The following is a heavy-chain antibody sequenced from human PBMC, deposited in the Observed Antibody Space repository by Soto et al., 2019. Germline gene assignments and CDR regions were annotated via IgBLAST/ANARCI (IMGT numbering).Heavy chain of an antibody. D-gene: IGHD3-10*01. CDR2: IYYSGST. J-gene: IGHJ6*02. CDR3: ASLSMVRGVIKGGMDV. V-gene: IGHV4-39*01. Sequence: SATLSLTCTVSGGSISSSSYYWGWIRQPPGKGLEWIGSIYYSGSTYYNPSLKSRVTISVDTSKNQFSLKLSSVTAADTAVYYCASLSMVRGVIKGGMDVWGQGTTVTVS. CDR1: GGSISSSSYY.